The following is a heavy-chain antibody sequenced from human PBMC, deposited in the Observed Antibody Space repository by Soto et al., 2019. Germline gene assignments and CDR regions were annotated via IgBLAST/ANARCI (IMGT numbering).Heavy chain of an antibody. D-gene: IGHD3-3*01. Sequence: PGGSLRLSCAASGFTFRSYPMHWVRQAPGKGLEWVAIVSYDGITKYADSVKGRFTISRDNSSNTLFLQMNSLRTEDTAVYYCTKEGLFWSGSFDSWGQGTLVTVSS. CDR2: VSYDGITK. J-gene: IGHJ4*02. V-gene: IGHV3-30-3*02. CDR1: GFTFRSYP. CDR3: TKEGLFWSGSFDS.